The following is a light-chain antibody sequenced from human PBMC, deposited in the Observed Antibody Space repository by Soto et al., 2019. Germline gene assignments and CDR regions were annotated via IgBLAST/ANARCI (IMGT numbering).Light chain of an antibody. CDR2: EVT. CDR1: SNDVGIYNY. J-gene: IGLJ3*02. CDR3: SSYTSSSTWV. Sequence: QSALTQPASVSGSPGQSITISCTGTSNDVGIYNYVSWYQQHPGKAPKLMIYEVTNRPSGVSDRFSGSKSDNTASLTISGLHAEDEADYYCSSYTSSSTWVFGGGTKLTVL. V-gene: IGLV2-14*01.